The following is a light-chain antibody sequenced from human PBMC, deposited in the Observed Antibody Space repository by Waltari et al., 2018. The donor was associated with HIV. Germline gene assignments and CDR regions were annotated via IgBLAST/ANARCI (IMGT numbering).Light chain of an antibody. CDR3: QSADSSDSSYV. J-gene: IGLJ1*01. Sequence: SFELTQPPSVSVSPGQTARITCSGDELADQYVYWYQQKAGQAPVLVRYKDGERPSGVPERFFASTSGTTVTLIISGVQAEDEADYYCQSADSSDSSYVFGSGTKVTVL. CDR1: ELADQY. CDR2: KDG. V-gene: IGLV3-25*03.